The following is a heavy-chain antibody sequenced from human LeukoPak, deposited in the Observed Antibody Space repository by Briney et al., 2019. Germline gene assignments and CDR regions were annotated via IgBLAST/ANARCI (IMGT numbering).Heavy chain of an antibody. V-gene: IGHV1-8*01. CDR3: ACVPRAERLFDY. Sequence: ASVKVSCKASAYAFPRYDLNWVRHATGQGLEWMGWMNPNSGNTGYAQKFQSRVTMTRITSINTAYMELSSLRSEDTAVYYCACVPRAERLFDYWGQGTLVTVAS. J-gene: IGHJ4*02. CDR1: AYAFPRYD. D-gene: IGHD6-6*01. CDR2: MNPNSGNT.